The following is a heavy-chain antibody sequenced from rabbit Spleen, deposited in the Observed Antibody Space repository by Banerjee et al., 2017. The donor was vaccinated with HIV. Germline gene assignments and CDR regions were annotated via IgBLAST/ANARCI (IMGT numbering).Heavy chain of an antibody. V-gene: IGHV1S47*01. CDR2: IAGSSSGFT. Sequence: SINACDPLQAPGKGLEWIACIAGSSSGFTYSASWVNGRFSISRSTRPNTVTLQMASLTDADTATYFCARNYVNAFDPWGQGTLVTVS. J-gene: IGHJ2*01. D-gene: IGHD1-1*01. CDR1: SINA. CDR3: ARNYVNAFDP.